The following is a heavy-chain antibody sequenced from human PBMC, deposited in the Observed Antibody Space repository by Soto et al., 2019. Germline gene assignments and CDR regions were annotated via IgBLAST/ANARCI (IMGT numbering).Heavy chain of an antibody. Sequence: SETLSLTCTVSGDSISSNSHYWDWIRQPPGKGLESIANIYYDGNTYYNPSLKSRVTISLDTSKNQFSLGLNSVTAADTAVYYCARLGGYYQAFDQWGQGSLVTVS. V-gene: IGHV4-39*01. CDR2: IYYDGNT. CDR1: GDSISSNSHY. J-gene: IGHJ4*02. D-gene: IGHD3-22*01. CDR3: ARLGGYYQAFDQ.